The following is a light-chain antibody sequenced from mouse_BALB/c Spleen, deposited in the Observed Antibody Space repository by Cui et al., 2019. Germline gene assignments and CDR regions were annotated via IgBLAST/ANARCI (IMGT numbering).Light chain of an antibody. CDR1: GNIHND. Sequence: DIQMTQSPASPAASVGEPVTITFRASGNIHNDLTWNQQKQGKSPQLLGYNAKTLADGVPSRFSVSGSVTQYSLKNNSLQPEDVGSYYCQHFGSAPWTFGGGTKLEIK. J-gene: IGKJ1*01. CDR2: NAK. V-gene: IGKV12-41*01. CDR3: QHFGSAPWT.